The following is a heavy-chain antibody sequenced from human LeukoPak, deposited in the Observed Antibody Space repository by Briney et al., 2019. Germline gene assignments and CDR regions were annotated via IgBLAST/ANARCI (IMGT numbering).Heavy chain of an antibody. CDR1: GYTFTSYD. V-gene: IGHV1-18*01. Sequence: APVKVSCKASGYTFTSYDISWVRQAPGQGLEWMGWISAYNGNTNYAQKLQGRVTMTTDTSTSTAYMELRSLRSDDTAVYYCAREYCSSTSCYVYYFDYWGQGTLVTVSS. J-gene: IGHJ4*02. D-gene: IGHD2-2*01. CDR2: ISAYNGNT. CDR3: AREYCSSTSCYVYYFDY.